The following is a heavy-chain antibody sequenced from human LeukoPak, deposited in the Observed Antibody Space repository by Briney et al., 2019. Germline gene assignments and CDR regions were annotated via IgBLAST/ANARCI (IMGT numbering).Heavy chain of an antibody. J-gene: IGHJ4*02. V-gene: IGHV4-59*01. CDR1: AGSISSYY. Sequence: PSETLSPTCTVSAGSISSYYWGWIRQPPGKGLEWIGYIYYSGSTNYNPSLKSRVTISVDTSKNQFSLKLSSVTAADTAVYYCARGLTLFDYWGQGTLVTVSS. CDR3: ARGLTLFDY. CDR2: IYYSGST.